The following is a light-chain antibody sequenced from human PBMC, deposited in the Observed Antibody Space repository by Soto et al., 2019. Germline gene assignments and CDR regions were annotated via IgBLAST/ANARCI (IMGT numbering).Light chain of an antibody. CDR2: EVS. V-gene: IGLV2-8*01. Sequence: QSALTQPPSASGSPGQSVTISCTGTSSDVGGYNYVSWYQQHPGKAPKLMIYEVSKRRSGVPDRFSGSKSGNTASLTVSGLQAEDEADSYCSSYAGSNNVVFGGGTKLTVL. CDR3: SSYAGSNNVV. CDR1: SSDVGGYNY. J-gene: IGLJ2*01.